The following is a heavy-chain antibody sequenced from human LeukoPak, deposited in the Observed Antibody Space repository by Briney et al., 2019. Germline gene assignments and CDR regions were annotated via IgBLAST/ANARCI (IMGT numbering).Heavy chain of an antibody. J-gene: IGHJ4*02. V-gene: IGHV4-34*01. CDR3: ARARIDYGGKGGGPLDY. CDR1: GGSFSGYY. D-gene: IGHD4-23*01. CDR2: INHSGST. Sequence: PSETLSLTCAVYGGSFSGYYWSWIRQPPGKGLEWIGEINHSGSTNYNPSLKSRVTISVDTSKNQFSLKLSSVTAADTAVYYCARARIDYGGKGGGPLDYWGQGTLVTVSS.